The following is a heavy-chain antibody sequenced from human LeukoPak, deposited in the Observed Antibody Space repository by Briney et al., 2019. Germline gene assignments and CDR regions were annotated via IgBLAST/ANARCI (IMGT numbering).Heavy chain of an antibody. D-gene: IGHD3-10*01. Sequence: SETLSLTCTVSGYSISSGTYYWTWIRQPAGKGLEWIGRISTSGSTNYNPSLKSRVTISLDTSKNQFSLKLSSVTAADTAVYYCARAYGSGSLDAFDIWGQGTMVTVSS. CDR3: ARAYGSGSLDAFDI. J-gene: IGHJ3*02. V-gene: IGHV4-61*02. CDR1: GYSISSGTYY. CDR2: ISTSGST.